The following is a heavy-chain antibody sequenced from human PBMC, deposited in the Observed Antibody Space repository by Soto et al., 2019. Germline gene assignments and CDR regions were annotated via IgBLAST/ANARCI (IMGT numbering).Heavy chain of an antibody. CDR2: ISYSGST. CDR3: ARGKDASDC. V-gene: IGHV4-59*01. Sequence: SETLPLTCTVSGGSIYNYYWSWIRQPPGKGLEWIVYISYSGSTSYCPSRKSRVSRSVNTSKKQFSLKLSPVTAADTAVDYCARGKDASDCSGKGTLVTVAS. CDR1: GGSIYNYY. J-gene: IGHJ4*02.